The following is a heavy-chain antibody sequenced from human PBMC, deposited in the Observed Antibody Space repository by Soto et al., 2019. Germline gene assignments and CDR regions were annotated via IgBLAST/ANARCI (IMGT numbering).Heavy chain of an antibody. J-gene: IGHJ6*02. Sequence: QVQVVESGGGVVQPGRSLRLSCAASGFTFSSFGMHWVRQAPGKGLEWVSLIWYDGSKKSYGDSVKGRFTISRDNSRNTVYLQMNSLRADDTAVYYSARDASYYSLWSGYYPSRNGMDVWGQGTTVTVSS. D-gene: IGHD3-3*01. CDR3: ARDASYYSLWSGYYPSRNGMDV. V-gene: IGHV3-33*01. CDR1: GFTFSSFG. CDR2: IWYDGSKK.